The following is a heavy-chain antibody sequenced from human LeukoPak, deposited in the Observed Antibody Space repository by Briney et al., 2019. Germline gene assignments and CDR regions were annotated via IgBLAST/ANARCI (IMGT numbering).Heavy chain of an antibody. CDR2: IYYSGST. D-gene: IGHD5-18*01. V-gene: IGHV4-59*08. CDR1: GGSMNSYY. J-gene: IGHJ4*02. Sequence: PSETLSLTCTVSGGSMNSYYWSWLRQPPGRGLEWIGYIYYSGSTNYYPSLKSRVTISVDTSKNQCSLKLSSVTAADTAVYYCARLGYTYGPSDYWGQGALVTVSS. CDR3: ARLGYTYGPSDY.